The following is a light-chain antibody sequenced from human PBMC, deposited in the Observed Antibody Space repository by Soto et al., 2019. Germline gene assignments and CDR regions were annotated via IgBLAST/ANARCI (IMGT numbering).Light chain of an antibody. CDR2: EAS. CDR1: QSVSSY. CDR3: QQRSDWPWT. Sequence: EIVLTQSPATLSLPPGERATLSCRASQSVSSYLAWYQQKPGQAPRLLMYEASNRATGIPARFSGGGSGTDFTLTISSLEPEDFAVYYCQQRSDWPWTFGQGTKVDIK. V-gene: IGKV3-11*01. J-gene: IGKJ1*01.